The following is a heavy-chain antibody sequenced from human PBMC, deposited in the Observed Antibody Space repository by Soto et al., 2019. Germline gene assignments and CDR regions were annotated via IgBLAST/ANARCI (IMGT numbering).Heavy chain of an antibody. CDR2: IYYSGST. J-gene: IGHJ4*02. CDR3: ASSLRDGYNNGLFDY. V-gene: IGHV4-39*01. D-gene: IGHD5-12*01. CDR1: GGSISSSSYY. Sequence: SETLSLTCTVSGGSISSSSYYWGWIRQPPGKGLEWIGSIYYSGSTYYNPSLKSRVTISVDTSKNQFSLKLSSVTAADTAVYYCASSLRDGYNNGLFDYWGQGTLVTVSS.